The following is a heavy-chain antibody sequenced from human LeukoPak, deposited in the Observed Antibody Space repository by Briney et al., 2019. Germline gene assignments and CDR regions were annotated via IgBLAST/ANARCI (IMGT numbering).Heavy chain of an antibody. D-gene: IGHD3-3*01. V-gene: IGHV3-21*01. J-gene: IGHJ4*02. CDR2: ISSSSSYI. CDR3: ARDSTIFGVVIIGGFDY. Sequence: GGSLRLSRAASGFTFSSYSMNRVRQAPGKGLEWVSSISSSSSYIYYADSVKGRFTISRDNAKNSLYLQMNSLRAEDTAVYYCARDSTIFGVVIIGGFDYWGQGTLVTVSS. CDR1: GFTFSSYS.